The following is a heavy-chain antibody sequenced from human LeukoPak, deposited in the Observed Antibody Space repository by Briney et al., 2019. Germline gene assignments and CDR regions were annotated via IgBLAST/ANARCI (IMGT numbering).Heavy chain of an antibody. J-gene: IGHJ5*02. D-gene: IGHD6-6*01. CDR1: GYTFTSYD. CDR3: ASRSLFEYSSSFLDP. V-gene: IGHV1-8*01. CDR2: MNPNSGNT. Sequence: GASVKVSCKASGYTFTSYDINWVRQATGQGLEWVGWMNPNSGNTGYAQKFQGRVTMTRNTSISTAYMELSSPRSEDTAVYYCASRSLFEYSSSFLDPWGQGTLVTVSS.